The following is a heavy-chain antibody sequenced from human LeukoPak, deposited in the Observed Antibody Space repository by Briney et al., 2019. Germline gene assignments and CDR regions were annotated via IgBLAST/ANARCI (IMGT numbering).Heavy chain of an antibody. Sequence: GGSLRLSCAASGFTFSSYVIHWVRKAPGKGLEWVAVISSDGSNKYYADSVKGRFTISRDNSKNTLYLQMNSLRAEDTAVYYCARSLGYYDSSGTRGDYWGQGTLVTVSS. CDR3: ARSLGYYDSSGTRGDY. CDR1: GFTFSSYV. D-gene: IGHD3-22*01. V-gene: IGHV3-30-3*01. J-gene: IGHJ4*02. CDR2: ISSDGSNK.